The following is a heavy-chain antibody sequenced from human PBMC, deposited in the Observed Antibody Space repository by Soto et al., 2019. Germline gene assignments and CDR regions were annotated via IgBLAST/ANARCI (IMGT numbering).Heavy chain of an antibody. Sequence: LRLSCAASGFTFSSYGMHWVRQAPGKGLEWVAVIWYDGSNKYYADSVKGRFTISRDNSKNTLYLQMNSLRAEDTAVYYCARDSNIAAAGTSYYYYYYGMDVWGQGTTVTVSS. V-gene: IGHV3-33*01. D-gene: IGHD6-13*01. CDR2: IWYDGSNK. J-gene: IGHJ6*02. CDR3: ARDSNIAAAGTSYYYYYYGMDV. CDR1: GFTFSSYG.